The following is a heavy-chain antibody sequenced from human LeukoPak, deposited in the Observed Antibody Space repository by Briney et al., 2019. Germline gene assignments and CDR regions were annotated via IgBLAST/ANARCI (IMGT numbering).Heavy chain of an antibody. CDR1: GGTFSSYA. J-gene: IGHJ4*02. V-gene: IGHV1-69*13. Sequence: SVKVSFKASGGTFSSYAISWVRQAPGQGLEWMGGIIPIFGTANYAQKFQGRVTITADESTSTAYMELSSLRSEDTAVYYCARASSGYTIFGVVIENWGQGTLVTVSS. D-gene: IGHD3-3*01. CDR3: ARASSGYTIFGVVIEN. CDR2: IIPIFGTA.